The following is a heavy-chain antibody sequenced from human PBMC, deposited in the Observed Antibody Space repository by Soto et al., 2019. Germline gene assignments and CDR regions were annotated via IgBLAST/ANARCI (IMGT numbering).Heavy chain of an antibody. V-gene: IGHV4-39*01. D-gene: IGHD4-17*01. CDR2: ISHDGHA. Sequence: SSETLSLTCSILGDSISDTRFYWGWVRQSPEKGLEWIGSISHDGHAYYNPSLKSRVTLFADTSRNQFSLTMKSVTVADTALYFCARQVDGDSLGGNWFDPWGQGALITVAS. CDR1: GDSISDTRFY. CDR3: ARQVDGDSLGGNWFDP. J-gene: IGHJ5*02.